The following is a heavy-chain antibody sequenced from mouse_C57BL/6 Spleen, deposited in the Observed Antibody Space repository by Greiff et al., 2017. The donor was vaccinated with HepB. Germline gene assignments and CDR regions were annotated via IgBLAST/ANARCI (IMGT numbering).Heavy chain of an antibody. CDR2: IYPGDGDT. CDR1: GYAFSSYW. D-gene: IGHD2-4*01. Sequence: VKLQESGAELVKPGASVKISCKASGYAFSSYWMNWVKQRPGKGLEWIGQIYPGDGDTNYNGKFKGKATLTADKSSSTAYMQLSSLTSEDSAVYFCARDWGYDYDAPAWFAYWGQGTLVTVSA. CDR3: ARDWGYDYDAPAWFAY. V-gene: IGHV1-80*01. J-gene: IGHJ3*01.